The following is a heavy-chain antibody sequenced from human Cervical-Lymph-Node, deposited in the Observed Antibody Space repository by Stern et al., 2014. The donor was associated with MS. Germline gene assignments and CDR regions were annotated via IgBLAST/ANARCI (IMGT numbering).Heavy chain of an antibody. J-gene: IGHJ5*02. D-gene: IGHD3-16*01. CDR2: LGWNSEGR. CDR1: GFKFDDFA. V-gene: IGHV3-9*01. CDR3: AKADDYAAGIDA. Sequence: EVQLVESGGGMVQPGRSLRLSCEASGFKFDDFAMHWVRQAPGKGLEGVPGLGWNSEGRGYADSVQGRFTISRDNAKSSLYLQMNSLTAEDTALYYCAKADDYAAGIDAWGQGTLVVVSS.